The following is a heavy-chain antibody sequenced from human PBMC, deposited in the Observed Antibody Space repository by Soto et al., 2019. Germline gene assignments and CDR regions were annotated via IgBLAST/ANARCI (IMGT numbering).Heavy chain of an antibody. J-gene: IGHJ5*02. CDR2: INHSGST. D-gene: IGHD1-26*01. V-gene: IGHV4-34*01. CDR1: GGSFSGYY. Sequence: SETLSLTCAVYGGSFSGYYWSWIRQPPGKGLEWIGEINHSGSTNYNPSLKSRVTISVDTSKNQFSLKLSSVTAADTAVYYCARAAWDTYRAVRQRNWFDPWGQGTLVTVSS. CDR3: ARAAWDTYRAVRQRNWFDP.